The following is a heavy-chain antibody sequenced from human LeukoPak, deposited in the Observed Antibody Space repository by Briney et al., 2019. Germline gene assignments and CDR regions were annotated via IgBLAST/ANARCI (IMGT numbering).Heavy chain of an antibody. J-gene: IGHJ3*02. CDR1: GFTVSSNY. D-gene: IGHD6-19*01. V-gene: IGHV3-66*01. CDR2: IYSGGST. CDR3: ARAVAERAFDI. Sequence: GGSLRLSCAASGFTVSSNYMSWVRQAPGKGLEWVSVIYSGGSTYYADSVNGRFAISRDNSKNTLYLQMNSLRAEDTAVYYCARAVAERAFDIWGQGTMVTVSS.